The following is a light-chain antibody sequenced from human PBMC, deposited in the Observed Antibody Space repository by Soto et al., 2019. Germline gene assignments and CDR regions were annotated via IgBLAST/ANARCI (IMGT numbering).Light chain of an antibody. CDR3: QQYDNYPLP. Sequence: DSVITPSPDSLAVSLGERVTITCRATQSVSNWLAWYQQKPGKAPKLLIFDASRLESGVPSRFRGSASGTEFTLTISSLQPDDFATYYCQQYDNYPLPFGGGTKVDI. CDR1: QSVSNW. CDR2: DAS. J-gene: IGKJ4*01. V-gene: IGKV1-5*01.